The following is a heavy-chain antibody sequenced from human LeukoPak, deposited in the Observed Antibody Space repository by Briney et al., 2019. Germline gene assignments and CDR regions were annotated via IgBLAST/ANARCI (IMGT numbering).Heavy chain of an antibody. CDR2: ITGSGDTT. V-gene: IGHV3-23*01. D-gene: IGHD4-17*01. J-gene: IGHJ4*02. Sequence: GGSLRLSCAASGFTFRSYFMSWVRQAPGKGLEWVSVITGSGDTTYYADSVKGRFTISRDNSRSTLYLQMNSLRAEDTAVYYCAKSQLRTYGDPKTDYWGQGTLVIVSS. CDR3: AKSQLRTYGDPKTDY. CDR1: GFTFRSYF.